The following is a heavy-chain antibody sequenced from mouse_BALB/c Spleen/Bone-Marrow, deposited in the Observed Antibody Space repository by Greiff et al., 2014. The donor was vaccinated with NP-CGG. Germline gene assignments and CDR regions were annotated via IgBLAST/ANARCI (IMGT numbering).Heavy chain of an antibody. V-gene: IGHV1S22*01. D-gene: IGHD1-2*01. CDR1: GYTFTSYW. J-gene: IGHJ4*01. Sequence: LQQSGSELVRPGASVKLSCKASGYTFTSYWMHWVRQRPGQGLEWIGNIYPGSGSTNYDEKFKSKATLTVDTYSSTAYMQLSSRTSEYSAVYYCRGYDYAMDYWGQGTSVTVSS. CDR3: RGYDYAMDY. CDR2: IYPGSGST.